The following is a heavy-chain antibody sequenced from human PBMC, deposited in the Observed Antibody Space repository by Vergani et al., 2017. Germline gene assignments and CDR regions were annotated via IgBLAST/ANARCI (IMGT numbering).Heavy chain of an antibody. V-gene: IGHV3-9*01. CDR3: ARDMFKYNSSPDHYWYVEL. J-gene: IGHJ2*01. CDR2: ISWNSGSI. CDR1: GFTFDDYA. D-gene: IGHD6-6*01. Sequence: EVQLVESGGGLVQPGRSLRLSCAASGFTFDDYAMHWVRQAPGKGLEWVSGISWNSGSIGYADSVKGRFTISRDNAKNSLYLQMNSLRTEDTAVYYCARDMFKYNSSPDHYWYVELWGRGTLVSVAS.